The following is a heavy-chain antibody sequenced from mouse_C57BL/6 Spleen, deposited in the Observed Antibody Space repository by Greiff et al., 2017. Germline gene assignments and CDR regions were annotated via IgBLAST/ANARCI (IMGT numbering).Heavy chain of an antibody. CDR3: ARGDSAGHWYFDV. CDR1: GYTFTSYW. CDR2: IDPSDSYT. D-gene: IGHD3-2*02. J-gene: IGHJ1*03. Sequence: VQLQQPGAELVMPGASVKLSCKASGYTFTSYWMHWVKQRPGQGLEWIGEIDPSDSYTNYNQKFKGKSTLTVDKSSSTAYMQLSSLTSEDSAVYYCARGDSAGHWYFDVWGTGTTVTVSS. V-gene: IGHV1-69*01.